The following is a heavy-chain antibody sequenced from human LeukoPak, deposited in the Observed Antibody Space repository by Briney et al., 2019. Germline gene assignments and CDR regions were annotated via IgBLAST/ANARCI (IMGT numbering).Heavy chain of an antibody. CDR1: GFTFSSYA. V-gene: IGHV3-23*01. CDR3: ARGDDSGYYDDLDY. Sequence: GGSLRLSCVASGFTFSSYAMSWVRQAPGKGREWVAAISGSGGRTYYADSLKGRFTISRDNSKNTLYLQMNSLRAEDTAVYYCARGDDSGYYDDLDYWGQGALVTVS. D-gene: IGHD3-22*01. CDR2: ISGSGGRT. J-gene: IGHJ4*02.